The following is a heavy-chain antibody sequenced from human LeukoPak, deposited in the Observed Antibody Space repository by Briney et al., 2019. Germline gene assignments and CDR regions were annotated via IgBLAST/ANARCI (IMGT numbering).Heavy chain of an antibody. D-gene: IGHD3-9*01. CDR1: GLPFSSYS. J-gene: IGHJ4*02. V-gene: IGHV3-21*01. CDR3: ARLTGYYVIDY. Sequence: PGGSLSLSCAPCGLPFSSYSLNWVRQAPGKGLEWVSSISSSSSYIYYADSVKGRLTIYRDNAKNSLYLQMNSLRAEDTAVYYCARLTGYYVIDYWGQGTLVTVSS. CDR2: ISSSSSYI.